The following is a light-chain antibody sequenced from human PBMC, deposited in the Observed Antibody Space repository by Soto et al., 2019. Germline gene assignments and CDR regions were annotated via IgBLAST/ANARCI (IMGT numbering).Light chain of an antibody. CDR1: QSINSW. CDR2: KAS. Sequence: DIQMTQSPATLSGSVGDRVTITCRASQSINSWFAWYQQKPGKAPKLLIYKASSLESGVPSRFSGSGSGTDFTLTISSLQPEDFETYYCLQDYNYPWTFGQGTKVDIK. CDR3: LQDYNYPWT. V-gene: IGKV1-5*03. J-gene: IGKJ1*01.